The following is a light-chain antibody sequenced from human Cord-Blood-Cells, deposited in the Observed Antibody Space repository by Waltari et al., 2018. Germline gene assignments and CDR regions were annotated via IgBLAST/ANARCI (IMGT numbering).Light chain of an antibody. CDR1: QSISSW. J-gene: IGKJ1*01. CDR2: KAS. Sequence: DIQMTQSPSTLYAYVGARVTITCRASQSISSWLAWYQQKPGKAPKLLIYKASSLESGVPSRFSGSGSGTEFTLTISSLQPDDFATYYCQQYNSYSPTFGQGTKVEIK. V-gene: IGKV1-5*03. CDR3: QQYNSYSPT.